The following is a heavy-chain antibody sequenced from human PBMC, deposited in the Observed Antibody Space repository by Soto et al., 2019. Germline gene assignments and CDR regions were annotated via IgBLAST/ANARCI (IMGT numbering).Heavy chain of an antibody. CDR1: GGSFSGYY. CDR2: INHSGST. J-gene: IGHJ4*02. V-gene: IGHV4-34*01. CDR3: ARVPPRDGYDPGVDY. D-gene: IGHD5-12*01. Sequence: SETLSLTCAVYGGSFSGYYWSWIRQPPGKGLEWIGEINHSGSTNYNPSLKSRVTISVDTSKNQFSLKLSSVTAADTAVYYCARVPPRDGYDPGVDYWGQGTLVTVSS.